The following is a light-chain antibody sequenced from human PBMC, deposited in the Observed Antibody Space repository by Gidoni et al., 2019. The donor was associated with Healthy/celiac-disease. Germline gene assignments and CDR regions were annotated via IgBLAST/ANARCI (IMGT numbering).Light chain of an antibody. J-gene: IGKJ3*01. CDR1: QSISSY. V-gene: IGKV1-39*01. Sequence: DIQMTQSPSSLSASVGDRVTITCRASQSISSYLNWYQQKPGKAPKLLSYAASSLQSGVPSRFSGSGSGTDFTLTISSLQPEDFATYYCQQSYSTPLFTFGPGTKVEIK. CDR2: AAS. CDR3: QQSYSTPLFT.